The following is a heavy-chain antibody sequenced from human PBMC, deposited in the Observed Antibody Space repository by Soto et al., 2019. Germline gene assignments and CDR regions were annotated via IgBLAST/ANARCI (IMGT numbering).Heavy chain of an antibody. J-gene: IGHJ5*02. CDR2: IDTSGGSA. D-gene: IGHD1-26*01. CDR1: GFPFSTYW. CDR3: ARGLGSPPNWFDP. Sequence: EMQLVESGGGLVQPGGSLRLSCAASGFPFSTYWMHWVRQVPGKGLVWVSRIDTSGGSAIYADSVKGRFTISRDNAKNTLYLQMNSLGVEDTAVYYCARGLGSPPNWFDPWGQGTLVTVSS. V-gene: IGHV3-74*01.